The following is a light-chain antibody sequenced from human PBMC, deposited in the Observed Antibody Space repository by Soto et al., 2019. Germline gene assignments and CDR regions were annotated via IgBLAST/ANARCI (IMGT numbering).Light chain of an antibody. Sequence: DIQMTQSPSSLSASVGDRVTITCRASRSVTSYLNWYQQKPGKAPKLLIYGASSLQSGVPSRFSGSGSGTDFTLTISSLQPEDFGTYYCQQSYSTPQTFGQGTKVEI. CDR3: QQSYSTPQT. V-gene: IGKV1-39*01. CDR2: GAS. J-gene: IGKJ1*01. CDR1: RSVTSY.